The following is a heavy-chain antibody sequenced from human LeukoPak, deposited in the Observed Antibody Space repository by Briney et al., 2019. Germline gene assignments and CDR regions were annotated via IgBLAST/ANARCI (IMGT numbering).Heavy chain of an antibody. V-gene: IGHV3-48*04. CDR3: ARAEYSSGWYWKVDAFDI. Sequence: PGGSLRLSCAASGFTFSSYAMSWVRQAPGKGLEWVSYISSSGSTIYYADSVKCRFTISRDNAKNSLYLQMNSLRAEDTAVYYCARAEYSSGWYWKVDAFDIWGQGTMVTVSS. CDR2: ISSSGSTI. J-gene: IGHJ3*02. D-gene: IGHD6-19*01. CDR1: GFTFSSYA.